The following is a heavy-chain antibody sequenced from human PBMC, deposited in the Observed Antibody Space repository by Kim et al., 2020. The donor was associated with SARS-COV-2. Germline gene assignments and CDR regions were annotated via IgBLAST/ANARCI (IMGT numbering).Heavy chain of an antibody. D-gene: IGHD3-10*01. J-gene: IGHJ3*02. Sequence: THYNPSLKSRVTISVDKPKNQFSLTLSSVTAADTAVYYCARDRGCMAFDIWGQGTMVTVSS. CDR2: T. V-gene: IGHV4-4*02. CDR3: ARDRGCMAFDI.